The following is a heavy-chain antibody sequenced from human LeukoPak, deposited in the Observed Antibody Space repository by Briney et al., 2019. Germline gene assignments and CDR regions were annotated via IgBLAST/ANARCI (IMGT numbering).Heavy chain of an antibody. CDR1: GGSFSGYY. CDR2: INHSGST. V-gene: IGHV4-34*01. J-gene: IGHJ5*02. CDR3: ARAVYTWAWFDP. Sequence: PSETLSLTCAVYGGSFSGYYWSWIRQPPGKGLEWIGEINHSGSTNYNPSLKSRVTISVDTSKNQFSLKLSSVTAADTAVYYCARAVYTWAWFDPWGQGTLVTVSS. D-gene: IGHD2-2*02.